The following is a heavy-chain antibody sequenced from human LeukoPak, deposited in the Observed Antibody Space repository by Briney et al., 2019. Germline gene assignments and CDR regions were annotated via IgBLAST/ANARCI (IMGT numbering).Heavy chain of an antibody. D-gene: IGHD2-2*01. Sequence: SETLSLTCAVSGYSISSGYYWGWIRQPPGKGLEWIGSIYHSGSTYYNPSLKSRVTMSVDTSKNQFSLKLSSVTAADTAVYYCARVTRVFQIPAAMPECWGQGTLVTVSS. CDR2: IYHSGST. CDR1: GYSISSGYY. CDR3: ARVTRVFQIPAAMPEC. J-gene: IGHJ4*02. V-gene: IGHV4-38-2*01.